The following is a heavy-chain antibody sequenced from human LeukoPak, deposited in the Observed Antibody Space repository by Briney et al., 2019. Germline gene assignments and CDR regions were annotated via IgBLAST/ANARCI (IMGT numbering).Heavy chain of an antibody. J-gene: IGHJ4*02. CDR2: IYNSGST. D-gene: IGHD6-13*01. CDR1: GDSIRGGDYS. CDR3: ARGVVAAAGRTFDF. V-gene: IGHV4-61*08. Sequence: SETLSLTCTVSGDSIRGGDYSWSWVRQPPGKGLEWIGYIYNSGSTNYNPSLKSRVTISLDTSKNQFSLKLSSVTAADTAVYYCARGVVAAAGRTFDFWGQGTLVTVSS.